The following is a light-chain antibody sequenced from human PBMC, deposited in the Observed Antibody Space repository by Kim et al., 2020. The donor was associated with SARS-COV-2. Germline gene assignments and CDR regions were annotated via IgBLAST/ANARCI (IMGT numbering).Light chain of an antibody. Sequence: SGKTARITCGGNNIGSKSVHWYQQKPGQAPVLVIYYESDRPSGIPERFSGSNSGNTATLTISRVEAGDEADYYCQVWDSSSDHPVFGGGTQLTVL. CDR3: QVWDSSSDHPV. CDR2: YES. CDR1: NIGSKS. V-gene: IGLV3-21*04. J-gene: IGLJ2*01.